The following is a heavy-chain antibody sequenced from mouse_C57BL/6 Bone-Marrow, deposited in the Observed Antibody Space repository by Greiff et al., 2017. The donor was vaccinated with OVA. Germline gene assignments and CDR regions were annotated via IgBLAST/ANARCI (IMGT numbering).Heavy chain of an antibody. CDR3: ARHYEDFDY. D-gene: IGHD2-4*01. V-gene: IGHV1-81*01. CDR1: GYTFTSYG. CDR2: IYPRSGNT. Sequence: QLQQSGAELARPGASVKLSCKASGYTFTSYGISWVKQRTGQGLEWIGEIYPRSGNTYYNEKFKGKATLTADKSSSTAYMELRSLTSEDSAVYFCARHYEDFDYWGQGTTLTVSS. J-gene: IGHJ2*01.